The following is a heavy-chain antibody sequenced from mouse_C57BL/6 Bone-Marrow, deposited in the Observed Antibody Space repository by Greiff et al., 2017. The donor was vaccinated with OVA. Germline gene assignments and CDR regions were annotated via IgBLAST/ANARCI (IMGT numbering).Heavy chain of an antibody. Sequence: VQLQQSGTVLARPGASVKMSCKTSGYTFTSYWMHWVKQRPGQGLEWIGAIYPGNSDTSYNQKFKGKAKLTAVTSASTAYMELSSLTNEDSAVYYCTRRTYDSNLWFAYWGQGTLVTVSA. V-gene: IGHV1-5*01. CDR3: TRRTYDSNLWFAY. D-gene: IGHD2-5*01. CDR1: GYTFTSYW. J-gene: IGHJ3*01. CDR2: IYPGNSDT.